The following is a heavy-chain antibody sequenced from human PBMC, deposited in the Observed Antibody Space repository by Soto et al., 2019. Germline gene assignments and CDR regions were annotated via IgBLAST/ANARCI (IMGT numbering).Heavy chain of an antibody. J-gene: IGHJ4*02. CDR2: IYYSGTT. V-gene: IGHV4-59*01. CDR1: GGSISSYF. Sequence: SETLSLTCTVSGGSISSYFWTWIRQPPGKGLEDIGYIYYSGTTYYNPSLRSRVTISIDPSKNQFSLKLSSVTAADPAVYFCAGQDSRGFPHWGQGTLVTV. CDR3: AGQDSRGFPH. D-gene: IGHD3-22*01.